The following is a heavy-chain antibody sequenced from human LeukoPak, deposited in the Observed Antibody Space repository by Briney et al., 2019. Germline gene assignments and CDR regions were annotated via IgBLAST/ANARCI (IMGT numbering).Heavy chain of an antibody. CDR1: GFTFSSYAM. J-gene: IGHJ4*02. Sequence: GSLRLSCPVSGFTFSSYAMSWVRQPPGQGLEWIGEISLTGETNYNPSLNGRVTMSLDGSRNQLSPTLTSVTAADTAIYYCSRESGAFCPFGYWGQGTLVIVPP. CDR3: SRESGAFCPFGY. D-gene: IGHD1-26*01. CDR2: ISLTGET. V-gene: IGHV4-4*02.